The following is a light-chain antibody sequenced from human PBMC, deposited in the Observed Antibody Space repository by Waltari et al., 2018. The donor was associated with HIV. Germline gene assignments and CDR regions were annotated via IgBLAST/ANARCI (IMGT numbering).Light chain of an antibody. CDR1: SSNIAPNY. V-gene: IGLV1-47*01. CDR3: TLINWV. CDR2: RNV. Sequence: QSVLTQPPSASGTPGRRVPIPSSGGSSNIAPNYVSWFHHLPDTAPKFFIYRNVSRPSGVPDRFSGSKSGTSPSLAISGFRSEDETNYYDTLINWVFGGRTKLTVL. J-gene: IGLJ3*02.